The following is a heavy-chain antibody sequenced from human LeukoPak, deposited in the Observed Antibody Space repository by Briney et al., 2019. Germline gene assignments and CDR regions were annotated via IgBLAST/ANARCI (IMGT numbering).Heavy chain of an antibody. J-gene: IGHJ4*02. CDR3: ARVLRGGNSGLSFDY. CDR1: GGSVGIHY. Sequence: SETLSLTYTVSGGSVGIHYCSWVRQPPGKGLECIGYIYYTGSTNYNPSLKSRVTISVDTSKTQFSLKLSSVTAADTAVYYCARVLRGGNSGLSFDYWGQETLVTVSS. V-gene: IGHV4-59*02. D-gene: IGHD6-19*01. CDR2: IYYTGST.